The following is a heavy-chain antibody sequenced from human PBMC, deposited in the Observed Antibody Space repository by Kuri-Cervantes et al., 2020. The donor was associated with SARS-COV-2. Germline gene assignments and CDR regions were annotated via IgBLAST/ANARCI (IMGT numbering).Heavy chain of an antibody. CDR3: ARLGYSYAYARDY. CDR1: GYSISSGYY. CDR2: IYHSGST. V-gene: IGHV4-38-2*01. J-gene: IGHJ4*02. Sequence: ESLKISCAVSGYSISSGYYWGWIRQPPGKGLEWIGSIYHSGSTYYNPSLKSRVTISVDTSKNQFSLKLSSVTAADTAVYYCARLGYSYAYARDYWGQGTLVTVSS. D-gene: IGHD5-18*01.